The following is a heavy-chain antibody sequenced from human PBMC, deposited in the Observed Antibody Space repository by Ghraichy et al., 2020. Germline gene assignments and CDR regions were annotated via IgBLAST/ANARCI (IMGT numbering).Heavy chain of an antibody. D-gene: IGHD3-3*01. CDR3: AKDHVTIFGVVRGYFQH. J-gene: IGHJ1*01. CDR2: ISGSGGST. V-gene: IGHV3-23*01. Sequence: GESLNISCAASGFTFSSYAMSWVRQAPGKGLEWVSAISGSGGSTYYADSVKGRFTISRDNSKNTLYLQMNSLRAEDTAVYYCAKDHVTIFGVVRGYFQHWGQGILVTVSS. CDR1: GFTFSSYA.